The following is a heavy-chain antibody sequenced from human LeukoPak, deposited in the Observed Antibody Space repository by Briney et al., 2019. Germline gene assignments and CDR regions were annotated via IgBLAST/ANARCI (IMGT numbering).Heavy chain of an antibody. D-gene: IGHD6-13*01. CDR2: ISRDGRDK. J-gene: IGHJ4*02. CDR3: AKDPRTAAAYYFDY. CDR1: GFTVSSNY. Sequence: GGSLRLSCAASGFTVSSNYMSWVRQAPGKGLEWVAVISRDGRDKHHADSVKGRFTISRDNSKNTLYLQMDSLRAEDTAVYFCAKDPRTAAAYYFDYWGQGILVTVSS. V-gene: IGHV3-30*18.